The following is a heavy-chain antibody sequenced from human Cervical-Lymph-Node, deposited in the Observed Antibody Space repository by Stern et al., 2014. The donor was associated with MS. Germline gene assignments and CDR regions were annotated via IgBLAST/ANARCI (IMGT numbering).Heavy chain of an antibody. CDR3: ARLPQLVDHRDYW. V-gene: IGHV1-69*01. D-gene: IGHD4-17*01. CDR1: GGTFSRYA. Sequence: VQLVASGAEVKKAGSSVKVSCKASGGTFSRYAVSWVRQAPGQGLEWMGEIIPMFGAANYAQKFQGRVTITADESTNTAYMEVSSLRSDDTAIYYCARLPQLVDHRDYWWGQGSLVTVSS. CDR2: IIPMFGAA. J-gene: IGHJ4*02.